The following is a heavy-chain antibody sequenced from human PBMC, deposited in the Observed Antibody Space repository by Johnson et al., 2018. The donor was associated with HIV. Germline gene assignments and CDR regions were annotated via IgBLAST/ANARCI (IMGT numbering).Heavy chain of an antibody. CDR1: AFTFRSFG. V-gene: IGHV3-30*18. J-gene: IGHJ3*02. CDR3: VKSTQASIVRESGPFGGFHI. Sequence: QVLLVESGGGVVQPGRSLRLSCAASAFTFRSFGMHWVRQAPGKGLQWVAVISYNGTHKYYADPVKGRFTISRDNSKNTLYLQMNSLSAEDTAVYYCVKSTQASIVRESGPFGGFHIWGQGTMVIVSS. CDR2: ISYNGTHK. D-gene: IGHD2-15*01.